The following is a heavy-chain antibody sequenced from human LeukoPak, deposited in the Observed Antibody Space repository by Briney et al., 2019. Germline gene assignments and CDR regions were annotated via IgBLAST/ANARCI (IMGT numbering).Heavy chain of an antibody. Sequence: TSETLSLTCTVSGDSISSYYWSWIRQPPGKGLEWIGYIYYSGSTNYNPSLKSRVTISEDTSKNQFSLKLSSVTAADTAVYYCARDKGTSYLSSFDYWGQGTLVTVSS. CDR1: GDSISSYY. D-gene: IGHD6-6*01. J-gene: IGHJ4*02. CDR3: ARDKGTSYLSSFDY. V-gene: IGHV4-59*01. CDR2: IYYSGST.